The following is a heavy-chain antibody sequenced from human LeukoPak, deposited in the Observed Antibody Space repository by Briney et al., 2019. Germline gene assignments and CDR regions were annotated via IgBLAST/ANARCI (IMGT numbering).Heavy chain of an antibody. CDR3: ARAIRYGSGSYYNGAPYYYYGRDV. Sequence: PSETLSLTCTVSGGSISSSSYYWGWIRQPPGKGLEWIGRIYTSGSTNYNPSLKSRVTMSVDTSKNQFSLKLSSVTAADTAVYYCARAIRYGSGSYYNGAPYYYYGRDVWGQGTTVTVSS. V-gene: IGHV4-61*05. CDR1: GGSISSSSYY. D-gene: IGHD3-10*01. CDR2: IYTSGST. J-gene: IGHJ6*02.